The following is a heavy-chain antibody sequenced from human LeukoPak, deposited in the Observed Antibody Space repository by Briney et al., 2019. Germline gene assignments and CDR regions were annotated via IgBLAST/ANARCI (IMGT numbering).Heavy chain of an antibody. CDR2: ISGGGDVT. Sequence: PWGSLRLSSAASDFNFVTYGMTWVRQAPGKGLGWVSSISGGGDVTYFADSVKGRFTISRDNSKNTLYLQMNSLRVGDTAVYYCAKSYSYYHMDDWGKGTSVTVSS. J-gene: IGHJ6*03. CDR3: AKSYSYYHMDD. CDR1: DFNFVTYG. V-gene: IGHV3-23*01.